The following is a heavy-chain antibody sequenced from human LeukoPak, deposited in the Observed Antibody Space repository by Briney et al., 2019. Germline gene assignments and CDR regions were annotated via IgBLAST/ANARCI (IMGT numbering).Heavy chain of an antibody. Sequence: SETLSLTCTVSGGSISSYYWSWIRQPPGKGLEWIGYIYYSGSTNYNPSLKSRVTISVDTSKNQFSLKLSSVTAADTAVYYCARAFGQIDYWGQGTLVTVSS. D-gene: IGHD3-16*01. CDR1: GGSISSYY. J-gene: IGHJ4*02. V-gene: IGHV4-59*01. CDR3: ARAFGQIDY. CDR2: IYYSGST.